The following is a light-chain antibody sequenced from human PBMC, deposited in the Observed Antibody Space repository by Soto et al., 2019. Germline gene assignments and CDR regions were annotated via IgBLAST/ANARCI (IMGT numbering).Light chain of an antibody. CDR3: SPYAGSNMGV. Sequence: QSALTQPPSASGSPGQSVTISCTGTRSDVGGYNFVSWYQQHPGKAPKLLIYEVTQRPSGVPDRFSASKSGNTASLTVSGLHAEDEADYYCSPYAGSNMGVFGTGTKVTVL. CDR1: RSDVGGYNF. J-gene: IGLJ1*01. V-gene: IGLV2-8*01. CDR2: EVT.